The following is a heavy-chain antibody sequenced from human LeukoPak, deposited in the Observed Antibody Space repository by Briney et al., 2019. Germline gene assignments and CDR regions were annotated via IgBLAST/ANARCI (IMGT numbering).Heavy chain of an antibody. CDR1: GFTFSSYS. Sequence: PGGSLRLSCAASGFTFSSYSMNWVRQAPGKGLEWVSSISSSSSYIYYADSVKGRFTISRDNAKNSLYLQMNSLRAEDTAVYYCASQGLAHSSSWYLDYYYGMDVWGQGTTVTVSS. CDR2: ISSSSSYI. V-gene: IGHV3-21*01. CDR3: ASQGLAHSSSWYLDYYYGMDV. D-gene: IGHD6-13*01. J-gene: IGHJ6*02.